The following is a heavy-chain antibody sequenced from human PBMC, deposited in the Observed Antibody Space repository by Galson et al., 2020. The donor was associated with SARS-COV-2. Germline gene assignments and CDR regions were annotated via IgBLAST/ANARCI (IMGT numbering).Heavy chain of an antibody. CDR3: AKDLTPVYDFWSGYSLDP. V-gene: IGHV3-9*01. CDR1: GFTFDDYA. CDR2: ISWNSGSI. J-gene: IGHJ5*02. Sequence: QLGESLKISCAASGFTFDDYAMHWVRQAPGKGLEWVSGISWNSGSIGYADSVKGRFTISRDNAKNSLYLQMNSLRAEDTALYYCAKDLTPVYDFWSGYSLDPWGQGTLVTVSS. D-gene: IGHD3-3*01.